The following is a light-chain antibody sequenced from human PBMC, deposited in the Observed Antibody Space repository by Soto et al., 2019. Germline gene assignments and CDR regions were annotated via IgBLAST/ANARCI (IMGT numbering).Light chain of an antibody. CDR3: SSYISSSTYV. Sequence: QSALTQPASVSGSPGQSITISCTGTSSDVGGYNYVSWYQQHPGKAPKLMIYDLSRRPSGVSNRFSGSKSGNTASLTISGLQAEDEADYYCSSYISSSTYVFGPGTKLTVL. CDR2: DLS. J-gene: IGLJ1*01. CDR1: SSDVGGYNY. V-gene: IGLV2-14*01.